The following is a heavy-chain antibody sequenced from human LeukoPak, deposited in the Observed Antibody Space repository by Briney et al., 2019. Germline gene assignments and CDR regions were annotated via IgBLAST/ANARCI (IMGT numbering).Heavy chain of an antibody. V-gene: IGHV4-39*01. J-gene: IGHJ4*02. CDR1: GGSISNSSYY. Sequence: SETLSLTCTVSGGSISNSSYYWGWIRQPPGKGLEWIGSIYYSGSTYYNPSLKSRVTISVDTSNNQFSLKLTSVTAADTAVYYCARRLAGTEDYWGQGTLVTVSS. CDR3: ARRLAGTEDY. CDR2: IYYSGST. D-gene: IGHD6-13*01.